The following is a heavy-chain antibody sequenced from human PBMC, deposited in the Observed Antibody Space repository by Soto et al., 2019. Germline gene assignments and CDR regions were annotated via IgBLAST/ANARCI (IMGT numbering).Heavy chain of an antibody. CDR1: GGTINNRA. CDR3: ARGGYFDSSNYLAY. Sequence: SVKVSCKASGGTINNRAIIWVRQAPGRGLEWMGWINPGIGKPKYSQKCQGRVIIERDTSASTAYMELNSLRSEDTAVYYCARGGYFDSSNYLAYWGLGTLVTVSS. J-gene: IGHJ4*02. D-gene: IGHD3-22*01. V-gene: IGHV1-3*01. CDR2: INPGIGKP.